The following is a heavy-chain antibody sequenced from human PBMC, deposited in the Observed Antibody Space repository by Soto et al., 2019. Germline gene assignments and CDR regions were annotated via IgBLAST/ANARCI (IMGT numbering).Heavy chain of an antibody. J-gene: IGHJ4*02. Sequence: EVQLAESGGGMVQPGGSLRLSCVASGFTFSSYDMHWVRQATGKGLEYVSSISSNGGTTYYGNSVKGRFTISRDNSKNTLYLQLGSLRAEHMAVYYCVRRVSGNYDYWGQGTLVTVSS. CDR3: VRRVSGNYDY. V-gene: IGHV3-64*01. CDR1: GFTFSSYD. CDR2: ISSNGGTT. D-gene: IGHD1-7*01.